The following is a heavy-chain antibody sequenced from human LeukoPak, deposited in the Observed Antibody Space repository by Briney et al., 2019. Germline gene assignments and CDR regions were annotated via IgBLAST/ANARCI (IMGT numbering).Heavy chain of an antibody. CDR3: ARLIVGYDSSGYYSNDY. CDR2: IYYSGGT. Sequence: SETLSLTCTVSGGSISSSSYYWGWIRQPPGKGLEWIGSIYYSGGTYYNPSLKSRVTISVDTSKNQFSLKLSSVTAADTAVYYCARLIVGYDSSGYYSNDYWGQGTLVTVSS. CDR1: GGSISSSSYY. D-gene: IGHD3-22*01. J-gene: IGHJ4*02. V-gene: IGHV4-39*01.